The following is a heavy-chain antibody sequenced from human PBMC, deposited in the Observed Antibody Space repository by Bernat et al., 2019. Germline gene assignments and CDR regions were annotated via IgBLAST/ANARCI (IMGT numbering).Heavy chain of an antibody. Sequence: EVQLVESGGGLVQPGGSLRLSCAVAGFTFSSHDMHWVRQPTGKGLEWVSAIGTSGVTYYSDSVKGRFTISRDNGANSLYLQMSSLRVDDTAVYYCVRGCGATSCPYFFDSWGQGTLVTVSS. D-gene: IGHD1-26*01. V-gene: IGHV3-13*01. CDR2: IGTSGVT. CDR3: VRGCGATSCPYFFDS. J-gene: IGHJ4*02. CDR1: GFTFSSHD.